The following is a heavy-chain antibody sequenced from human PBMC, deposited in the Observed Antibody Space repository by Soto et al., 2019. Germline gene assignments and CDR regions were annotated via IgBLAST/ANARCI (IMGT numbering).Heavy chain of an antibody. J-gene: IGHJ6*02. CDR3: ARSYCSGGSCYEDYYYGMDV. CDR1: GYTFTGYY. V-gene: IGHV1-2*04. D-gene: IGHD2-15*01. CDR2: INPNSGGT. Sequence: ASVKVSCKASGYTFTGYYMHWVRQAPGQGLEWMGWINPNSGGTNYAQKFQGWVTMTRDTSISTAYMELSRLRSDDTAVYYCARSYCSGGSCYEDYYYGMDVWGHGRTVTVSS.